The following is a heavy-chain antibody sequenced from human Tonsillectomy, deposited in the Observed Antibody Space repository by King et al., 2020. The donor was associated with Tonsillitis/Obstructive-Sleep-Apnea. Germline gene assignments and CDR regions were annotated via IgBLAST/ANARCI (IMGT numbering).Heavy chain of an antibody. Sequence: QLQESGPGLVKSSETLSLTCTVSGGSISSFYWSWVRQPPGKGLEWIGYISDSGSTEYNPSLKSRVTISLDTSKNQFSLKVNSVTAADTAVYYCARGNWGVRDGWGQGTTVTVSS. CDR2: ISDSGST. V-gene: IGHV4-59*01. D-gene: IGHD7-27*01. CDR1: GGSISSFY. J-gene: IGHJ6*02. CDR3: ARGNWGVRDG.